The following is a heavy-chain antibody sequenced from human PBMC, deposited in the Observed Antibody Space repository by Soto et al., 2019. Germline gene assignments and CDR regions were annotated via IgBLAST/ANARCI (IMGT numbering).Heavy chain of an antibody. J-gene: IGHJ4*02. Sequence: EVQLVESGGGLVQPGGSLRLSCGASGLTISSYWMSWVRQTPGKGLQWVANIKQDGSEKNYVDSVKGRFTISRDNAKDSLFLQMNSLRAEDTAAYYCAREPTYCSGGSCYSGGFYHWGQGTLVAVSS. D-gene: IGHD2-15*01. CDR2: IKQDGSEK. V-gene: IGHV3-7*01. CDR1: GLTISSYW. CDR3: AREPTYCSGGSCYSGGFYH.